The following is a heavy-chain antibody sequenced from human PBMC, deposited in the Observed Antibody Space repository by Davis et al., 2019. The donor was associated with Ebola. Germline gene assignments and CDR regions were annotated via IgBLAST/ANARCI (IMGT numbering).Heavy chain of an antibody. J-gene: IGHJ4*02. CDR3: TTVHFVMVVAIRD. CDR2: IKRNADGGTI. V-gene: IGHV3-15*07. Sequence: GESLKISCAASGFTFSNAWMNWVRQAPGKGLEWVGRIKRNADGGTIDYAAPVKGRFTISRDDSKNTLFLQMDSLKTEDTGVYYCTTVHFVMVVAIRDWGQGTLVTVSS. D-gene: IGHD2-21*01. CDR1: GFTFSNAW.